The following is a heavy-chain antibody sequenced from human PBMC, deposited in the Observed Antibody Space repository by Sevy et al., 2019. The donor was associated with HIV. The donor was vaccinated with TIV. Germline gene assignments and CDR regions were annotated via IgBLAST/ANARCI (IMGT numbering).Heavy chain of an antibody. CDR3: AKDKNRYSSSWYRRTDYYYGMDV. CDR2: ISYDGSNK. V-gene: IGHV3-30*18. Sequence: GGSLRLSCAASGFTLSSYGMHWVRQAPGKGLEWVAVISYDGSNKYYADSVKGRFTISRDNSKNTLYLQMNSLRAEDTAVYYCAKDKNRYSSSWYRRTDYYYGMDVWGQGTTVTVSS. J-gene: IGHJ6*02. CDR1: GFTLSSYG. D-gene: IGHD6-13*01.